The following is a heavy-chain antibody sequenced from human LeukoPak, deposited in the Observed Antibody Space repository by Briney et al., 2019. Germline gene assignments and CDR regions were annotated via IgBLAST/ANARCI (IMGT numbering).Heavy chain of an antibody. CDR2: INHSGST. Sequence: SETLSLTCAVYGGSFGGYYWSWIRQPPGKGLEWIGEINHSGSTKYNPSLKSRVTISVDTSKNQFSLKLSSVTAADTAVYYCARLLYSSGWYGLRWFDPWGQGTLVTVSS. V-gene: IGHV4-34*01. J-gene: IGHJ5*02. CDR3: ARLLYSSGWYGLRWFDP. CDR1: GGSFGGYY. D-gene: IGHD6-19*01.